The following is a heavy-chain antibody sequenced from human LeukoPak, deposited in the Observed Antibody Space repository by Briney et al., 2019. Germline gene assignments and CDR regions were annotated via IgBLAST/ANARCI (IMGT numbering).Heavy chain of an antibody. V-gene: IGHV4-4*07. D-gene: IGHD2-15*01. CDR1: GGSNSSYY. CDR2: IYTSGST. Sequence: SETLSLTCTVSGGSNSSYYWTWIRQPAGKGLEWIGRIYTSGSTNYNPSLKNRVTMSVDTSKNQFSLKPSSVTAADTAVYYCAREDCSGGSCYSGGRFFDCWGQGTLVTVSS. CDR3: AREDCSGGSCYSGGRFFDC. J-gene: IGHJ4*02.